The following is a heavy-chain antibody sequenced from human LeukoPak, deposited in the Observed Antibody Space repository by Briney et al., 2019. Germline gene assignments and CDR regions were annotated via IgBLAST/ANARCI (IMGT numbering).Heavy chain of an antibody. J-gene: IGHJ4*02. V-gene: IGHV3-7*01. D-gene: IGHD3-16*01. CDR2: IKHNGDEL. CDR1: GFTFSSYW. CDR3: ARELRTFDS. Sequence: SGGGVVQPGGSLRLSCAASGFTFSSYWMTWVRQAPGKGLEWVANIKHNGDELNYVDSVEDRFTISRDNAKNSLYLHMTSLRAEDTAVYYCARELRTFDSWGQGTLVTVSS.